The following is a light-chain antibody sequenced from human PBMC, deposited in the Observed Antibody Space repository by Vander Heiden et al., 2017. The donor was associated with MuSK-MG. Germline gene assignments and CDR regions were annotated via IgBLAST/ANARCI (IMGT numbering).Light chain of an antibody. J-gene: IGKJ1*01. CDR2: GAS. CDR3: QQYNNWPRT. Sequence: EIVMTQSPATLSVFPGERATLSCRASQSVSSNLAWYQQKPGQAPRLLIYGASTRATGIPARFSGSGSGTDFILTISSLQSEDFAVYYCQQYNNWPRTFGQGTKVEIK. CDR1: QSVSSN. V-gene: IGKV3-15*01.